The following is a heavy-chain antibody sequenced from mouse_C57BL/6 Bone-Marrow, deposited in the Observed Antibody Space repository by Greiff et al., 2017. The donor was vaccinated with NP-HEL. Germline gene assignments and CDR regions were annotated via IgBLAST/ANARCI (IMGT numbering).Heavy chain of an antibody. CDR2: IHPNSGST. D-gene: IGHD1-1*01. V-gene: IGHV1-64*01. J-gene: IGHJ2*01. CDR3: ARGADYYGSFDD. CDR1: GYTFTSYW. Sequence: VQLQQPGAELVKPGASVKLSCTASGYTFTSYWMHWVKQRPGQGLEWIGMIHPNSGSTKYNEQFKSKATLTVDKSSSTAYMQLSSLTSKDSAVDDCARGADYYGSFDDWGQGTTLTVSS.